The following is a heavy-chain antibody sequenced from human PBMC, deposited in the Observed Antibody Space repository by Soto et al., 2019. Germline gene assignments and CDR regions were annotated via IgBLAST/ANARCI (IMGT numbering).Heavy chain of an antibody. D-gene: IGHD3-10*01. CDR1: GFTFSSYA. CDR3: AKDLVVRRAAYYYYYGMDV. Sequence: GGSLRLSCAASGFTFSSYAMSWVRQAPGKGLEWVSAISGSGGSTYYADSVKGRFTISRDNSKNTLYLQMNSLRAEDTAVYYCAKDLVVRRAAYYYYYGMDVWGQGTTVTVSS. J-gene: IGHJ6*02. CDR2: ISGSGGST. V-gene: IGHV3-23*01.